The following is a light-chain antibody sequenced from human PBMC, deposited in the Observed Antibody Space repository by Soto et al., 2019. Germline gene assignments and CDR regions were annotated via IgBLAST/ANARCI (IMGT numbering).Light chain of an antibody. Sequence: EVVLTQSPVTLSLSPGERATLSCRASQSFRGLLAWYQQKPGQAPRLLIYDAYNRATGIPPRFSGSGSGTDFTLTISSLEPEDSAVYYCQQRNMCPITFGQGTRLEIK. CDR3: QQRNMCPIT. CDR2: DAY. V-gene: IGKV3-11*01. J-gene: IGKJ5*01. CDR1: QSFRGL.